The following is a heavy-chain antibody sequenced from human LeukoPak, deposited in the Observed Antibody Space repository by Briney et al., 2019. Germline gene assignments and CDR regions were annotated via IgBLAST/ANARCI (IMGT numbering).Heavy chain of an antibody. CDR2: IYHSGST. V-gene: IGHV4-30-2*01. CDR1: GGSISSGGYS. D-gene: IGHD2-15*01. Sequence: SQTLSLTCAVSGGSISSGGYSWSWIRQPPGKGLEWIGYIYHSGSTYYNPSLKSRVTVSVDRSKIQFSLKLSSVTAADTAVYYCARVSSGYCSGGSCSHWFDPWGQGTLVTVSS. CDR3: ARVSSGYCSGGSCSHWFDP. J-gene: IGHJ5*02.